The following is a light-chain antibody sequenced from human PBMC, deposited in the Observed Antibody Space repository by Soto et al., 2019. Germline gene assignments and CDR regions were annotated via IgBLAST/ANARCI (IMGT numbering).Light chain of an antibody. J-gene: IGKJ1*01. V-gene: IGKV3-20*01. Sequence: EIVLTQSPGTLSLSPGERATLSCRASHTIISSYLAWYQQKPGQAPRLLMYGISRRATSIPDRFSGSGSGTDFPLTITRLETEDFAVYYCQQYVTSSPRTVGQGTKWDIK. CDR3: QQYVTSSPRT. CDR1: HTIISSY. CDR2: GIS.